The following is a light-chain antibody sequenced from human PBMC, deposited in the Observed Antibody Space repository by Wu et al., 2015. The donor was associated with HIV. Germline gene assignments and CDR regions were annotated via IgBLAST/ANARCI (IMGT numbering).Light chain of an antibody. V-gene: IGKV3-15*01. CDR2: DAS. CDR3: QQYDDWPPLT. CDR1: QSVSSN. Sequence: EIVMTQSPVTLSVSPGERATLSCRASQSVSSNLAWYQQKPGQAPRLLMYDASTRAPGIPARFSGSGSGTEFTLIINSLQSEDFALYYCQQYDDWPPLTFGGGTKVEIK. J-gene: IGKJ4*01.